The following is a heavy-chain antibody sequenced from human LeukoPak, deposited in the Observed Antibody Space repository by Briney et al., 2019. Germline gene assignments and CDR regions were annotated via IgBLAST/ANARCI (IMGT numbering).Heavy chain of an antibody. CDR1: GYSFTSYW. Sequence: PGESLKISCKGSGYSFTSYWIGWVRQMPGKGLEWMGIIYPGDSDTRYSPSFQGQVTISADKSISTAYLQWSSLKASDTAMYYCATIVGGTRRDDAFDIWGPGAMVTVSS. CDR3: ATIVGGTRRDDAFDI. D-gene: IGHD1-26*01. CDR2: IYPGDSDT. J-gene: IGHJ3*02. V-gene: IGHV5-51*01.